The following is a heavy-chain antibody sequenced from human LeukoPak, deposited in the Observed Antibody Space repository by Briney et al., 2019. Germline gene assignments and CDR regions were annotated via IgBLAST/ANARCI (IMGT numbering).Heavy chain of an antibody. Sequence: ASVKVSCKASGYTFTSYAMHWVRQAPGQRLEWMGWLNAGNGNTKYSQKFQGRVTITRDTSASTAYMELSSLRSEDTAVYYCARDTYSSGWENWFDPWGRGTLVTVSS. J-gene: IGHJ5*02. CDR1: GYTFTSYA. CDR3: ARDTYSSGWENWFDP. V-gene: IGHV1-3*01. CDR2: LNAGNGNT. D-gene: IGHD6-19*01.